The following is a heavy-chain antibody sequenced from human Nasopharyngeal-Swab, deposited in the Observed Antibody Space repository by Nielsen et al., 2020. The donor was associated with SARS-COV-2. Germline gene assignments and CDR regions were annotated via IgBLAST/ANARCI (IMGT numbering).Heavy chain of an antibody. CDR2: IYYSGST. CDR3: ARERGRGGIWNYYYYMDV. J-gene: IGHJ6*03. V-gene: IGHV4-39*07. Sequence: SETLSLTCTVSGGSISSSSYYWGWIRQPPGKGLEWIGSIYYSGSTYYNPSLKSRVTISVDTSKNQFSLKLSSVTAADTAVYYCARERGRGGIWNYYYYMDVWGKGTTVTVS. CDR1: GGSISSSSYY. D-gene: IGHD3-10*01.